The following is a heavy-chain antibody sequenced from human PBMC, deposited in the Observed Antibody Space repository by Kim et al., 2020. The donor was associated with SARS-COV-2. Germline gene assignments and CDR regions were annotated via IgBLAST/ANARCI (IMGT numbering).Heavy chain of an antibody. J-gene: IGHJ4*01. Sequence: GTNTYYADSVKGRLTISRENSKNTLSLRMGSLRAEDTAVYYCVRDGWLDFSGQGTLVTVSS. CDR3: VRDGWLDF. V-gene: IGHV3-64*03. D-gene: IGHD3-10*01. CDR2: GTNT.